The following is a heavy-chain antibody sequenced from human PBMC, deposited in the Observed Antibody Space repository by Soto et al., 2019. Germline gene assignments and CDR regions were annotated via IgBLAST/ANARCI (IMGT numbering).Heavy chain of an antibody. CDR3: AMVDVYVTPSPQDV. CDR1: GYTFTRYG. J-gene: IGHJ6*02. CDR2: INTYNGNT. V-gene: IGHV1-18*01. D-gene: IGHD3-16*01. Sequence: QVQLVQSGAEVKNPGASVKVSRKASGYTFTRYGIGWARQAPGQGLEWMGWINTYNGNTNYAQNVQGRVTLTTDTSTSTAYMELRSLRSNDTAIYYCAMVDVYVTPSPQDVWGQGTTVIV.